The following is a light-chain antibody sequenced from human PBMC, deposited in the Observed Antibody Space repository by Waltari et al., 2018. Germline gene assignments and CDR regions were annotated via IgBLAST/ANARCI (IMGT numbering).Light chain of an antibody. J-gene: IGKJ1*01. CDR1: RSVRRF. CDR3: QKYGSLPAT. V-gene: IGKV3-20*01. Sequence: EIVLTQSPGTLSLSPGERATLSCRASRSVRRFLAWYQQKPGQAPRLLIYDASSRATGIPDRFSGSGFGTDFSLTISRLEPEDFAVYYCQKYGSLPATFGQGTKVEIK. CDR2: DAS.